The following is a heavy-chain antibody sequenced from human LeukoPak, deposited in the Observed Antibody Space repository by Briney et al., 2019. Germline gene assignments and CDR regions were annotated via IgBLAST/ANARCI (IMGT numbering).Heavy chain of an antibody. CDR2: ISSSGSSM. V-gene: IGHV3-11*01. CDR1: GFTFSDYY. D-gene: IGHD3-22*01. CDR3: ARVLSSGYAPFDY. J-gene: IGHJ4*02. Sequence: GGSLRLSCAASGFTFSDYYMSWIRQAPGKGLEWVSYISSSGSSMYYADSVKGRFTISRDNAKHSVHLQMNSLRAEDTAVYYCARVLSSGYAPFDYWGQGTLVTVFS.